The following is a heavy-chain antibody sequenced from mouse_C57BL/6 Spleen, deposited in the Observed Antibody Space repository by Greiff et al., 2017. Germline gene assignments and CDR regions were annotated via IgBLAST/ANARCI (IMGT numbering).Heavy chain of an antibody. CDR2: IYPRSGNT. V-gene: IGHV1-81*01. D-gene: IGHD1-1*01. J-gene: IGHJ2*01. CDR1: GYTFTSYG. CDR3: ARALFITTVVARGNYFDY. Sequence: SGAELARPGASVKLSCKASGYTFTSYGISWVKQRTGQGLEWIGEIYPRSGNTYYNEKFKGKATLTADKSSSTAYMELRSLTSEDSAVYFCARALFITTVVARGNYFDYWGQGTTLTVSS.